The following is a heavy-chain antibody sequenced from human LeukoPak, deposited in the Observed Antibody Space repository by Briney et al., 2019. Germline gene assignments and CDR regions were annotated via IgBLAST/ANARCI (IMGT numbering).Heavy chain of an antibody. D-gene: IGHD6-19*01. Sequence: ASVKVSCKASGYTFITYDINWVRQATGQGLEWMGWMNPNRGNTGYAQNFQGRVTMTRNTSISTAYMELSSLRSEDTAVYYCARSGAVAGSWFDPWGQGTLVTVSS. CDR2: MNPNRGNT. CDR1: GYTFITYD. V-gene: IGHV1-8*01. J-gene: IGHJ5*02. CDR3: ARSGAVAGSWFDP.